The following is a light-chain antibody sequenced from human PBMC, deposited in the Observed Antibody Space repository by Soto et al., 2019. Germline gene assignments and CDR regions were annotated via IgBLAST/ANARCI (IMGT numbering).Light chain of an antibody. J-gene: IGLJ1*01. CDR3: SSYTSSGTYV. CDR2: DVS. Sequence: QSVLTQPASVSGSPGQSITISCTGTSSDVGGYNYVSWYQQHPGKAPKLMIYDVSNRPSGVSNRFSGSKSANTASLTISGLQAEDEADYYCSSYTSSGTYVFGTGTKSPS. V-gene: IGLV2-14*01. CDR1: SSDVGGYNY.